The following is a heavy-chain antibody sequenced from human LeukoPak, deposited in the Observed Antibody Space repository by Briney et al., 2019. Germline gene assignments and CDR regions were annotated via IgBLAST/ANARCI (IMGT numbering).Heavy chain of an antibody. J-gene: IGHJ4*02. V-gene: IGHV3-23*01. CDR3: ARDGLGGDYDGGVDY. CDR1: GFTFSSYA. Sequence: GGSLRLSCAASGFTFSSYAMSWVRQAPGKGLKWVSTINDNGDGTYYADSVKGRFTISRDNSYNTVSLQMNSLRAEDTAVYYCARDGLGGDYDGGVDYWGQGTLVSVSS. D-gene: IGHD4-17*01. CDR2: INDNGDGT.